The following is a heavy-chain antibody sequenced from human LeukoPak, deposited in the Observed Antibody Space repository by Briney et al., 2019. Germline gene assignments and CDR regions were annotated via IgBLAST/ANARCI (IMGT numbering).Heavy chain of an antibody. J-gene: IGHJ6*03. Sequence: GGSLRLSCAASGFTFSSYSMNWVRQAPGKGLEWVSYISSSSSTIYYADSVKGRFTISRDNAKNSLYLQMNSLRAEDTAVYYCARGFIAAAWDYMDVWGKGTTVTVSS. V-gene: IGHV3-48*01. CDR2: ISSSSSTI. D-gene: IGHD6-13*01. CDR1: GFTFSSYS. CDR3: ARGFIAAAWDYMDV.